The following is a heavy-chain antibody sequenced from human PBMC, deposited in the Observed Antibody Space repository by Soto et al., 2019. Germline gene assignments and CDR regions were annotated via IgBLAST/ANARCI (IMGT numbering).Heavy chain of an antibody. CDR1: GGSFSGYY. CDR3: ARGLQIVVVPADHTGDGWFDP. D-gene: IGHD2-2*01. V-gene: IGHV4-34*01. J-gene: IGHJ5*02. CDR2: INHSGST. Sequence: SETLSLTCAVYGGSFSGYYWAWIRQPPGKGLEWIGEINHSGSTNYNPSLKSRVTKSLDTSKNQFSLKLSSVTAADTAVYYCARGLQIVVVPADHTGDGWFDPWGQGTLVTVSS.